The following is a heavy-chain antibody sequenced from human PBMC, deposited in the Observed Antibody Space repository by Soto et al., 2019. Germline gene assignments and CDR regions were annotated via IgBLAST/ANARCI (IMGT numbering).Heavy chain of an antibody. V-gene: IGHV3-23*01. CDR2: ISGSGGNT. Sequence: GGSLRLSCAASGFTFSSHAMSWVRQAPGKGLEWVSAISGSGGNTYYADSVKGRFTISRDNSKNTLYLQMNSLRAEDTAMYYCAKRLYYSAHYGMDGLGQGTTLTV. CDR1: GFTFSSHA. CDR3: AKRLYYSAHYGMDG. J-gene: IGHJ6*02. D-gene: IGHD2-21*01.